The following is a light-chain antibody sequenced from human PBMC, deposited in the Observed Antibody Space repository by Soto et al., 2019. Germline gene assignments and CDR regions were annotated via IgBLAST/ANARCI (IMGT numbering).Light chain of an antibody. J-gene: IGKJ5*01. CDR1: QSVSSNY. Sequence: EIVLTQSPDTLSLSPGEGATLSCRASQSVSSNYLAWYQQKPGQAPRLLIYGASTRATGITDRFSGGGSWTDFTLPISRLEPEDFAVYYCHQYGSSSPTTFGQGTRLEIE. V-gene: IGKV3-20*01. CDR3: HQYGSSSPTT. CDR2: GAS.